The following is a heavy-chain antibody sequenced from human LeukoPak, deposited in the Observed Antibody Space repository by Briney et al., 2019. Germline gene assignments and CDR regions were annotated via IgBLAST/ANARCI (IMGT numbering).Heavy chain of an antibody. CDR2: MRSGRWYI. CDR3: ARDRPTGASRVFVVQ. Sequence: GGSLRLSCIASGFSFSTYAMTWVRQAPGRGLEWISSMRSGRWYIYYADSVRGRFTISRDNTKNSLSLLMNNLRAEDTAIYYCARDRPTGASRVFVVQWGQGTPVTVSS. D-gene: IGHD2-15*01. J-gene: IGHJ4*02. CDR1: GFSFSTYA. V-gene: IGHV3-21*06.